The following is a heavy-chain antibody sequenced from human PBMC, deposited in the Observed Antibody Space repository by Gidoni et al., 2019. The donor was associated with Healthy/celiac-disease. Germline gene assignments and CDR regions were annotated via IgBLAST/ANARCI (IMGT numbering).Heavy chain of an antibody. CDR3: TRDFRYYYDSSGYAIYQNYFDY. CDR1: GFTFGDYA. J-gene: IGHJ4*02. D-gene: IGHD3-22*01. V-gene: IGHV3-49*05. Sequence: EVQLVESGGGLVKPGRSLRLSCTASGFTFGDYAMSWFRQAPGKGLEWVGFIRSKAYGGTTEDAASVKGRFTISRDDSKSIAYLQMNSLKTEDTAVYYCTRDFRYYYDSSGYAIYQNYFDYWGQGTLVTVSS. CDR2: IRSKAYGGTT.